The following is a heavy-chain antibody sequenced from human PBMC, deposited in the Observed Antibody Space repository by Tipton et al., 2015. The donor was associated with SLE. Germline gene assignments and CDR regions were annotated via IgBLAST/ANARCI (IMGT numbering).Heavy chain of an antibody. CDR1: GDSIINSNYY. Sequence: TLSLTCTVSGDSIINSNYYWAWVRQPPGKGLEWIGSRHYDGSTYYNPALKSRVTISVDPSKNQFSLNLSSMTAADTAVYYCAIPIYDTSGSYYWGQGTLVTVSS. CDR3: AIPIYDTSGSYY. J-gene: IGHJ4*02. CDR2: RHYDGST. D-gene: IGHD3-22*01. V-gene: IGHV4-39*01.